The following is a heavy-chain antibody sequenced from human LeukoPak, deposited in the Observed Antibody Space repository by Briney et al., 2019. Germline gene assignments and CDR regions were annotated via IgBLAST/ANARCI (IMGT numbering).Heavy chain of an antibody. V-gene: IGHV1-18*01. Sequence: ASVKVSCKASGYTFTSYGISWVRQAPGQGLEWMGWISAYNGNTNYAQKLQGRVTMTTDTSTSTAYMELRSLRSDDTAVYYCARDNYYDSSGYYDYWGQGALVTVSS. CDR2: ISAYNGNT. D-gene: IGHD3-22*01. CDR1: GYTFTSYG. J-gene: IGHJ4*02. CDR3: ARDNYYDSSGYYDY.